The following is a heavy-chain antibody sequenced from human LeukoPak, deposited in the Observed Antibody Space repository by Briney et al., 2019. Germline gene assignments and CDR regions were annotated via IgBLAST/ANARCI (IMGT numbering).Heavy chain of an antibody. CDR3: ARENWSNDY. D-gene: IGHD1-1*01. J-gene: IGHJ4*02. V-gene: IGHV3-7*01. Sequence: PGGSLRLSCAASGFTFTTYYMTWVRQAPGKGLEWLANISQDRRTKYYADSVEGRFAISRDNAINSVFLQMNSVRAEDTAVYYCARENWSNDYWGQGTLVTVSS. CDR2: ISQDRRTK. CDR1: GFTFTTYY.